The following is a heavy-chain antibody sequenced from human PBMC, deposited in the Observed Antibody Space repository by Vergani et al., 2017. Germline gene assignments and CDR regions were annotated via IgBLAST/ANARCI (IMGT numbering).Heavy chain of an antibody. J-gene: IGHJ4*02. Sequence: QVQLVQSGAEVKKPGASWKVSCKASGYTFTDYFMHWVRQAPGQGLEGMGWINPNSGGTNYAQKFQGRVTMTRDTSISTAYMELSNLRSDDTAVYYCARVGTSSNRDYFGYWGQRTLVTVSS. CDR1: GYTFTDYF. V-gene: IGHV1-2*02. CDR3: ARVGTSSNRDYFGY. CDR2: INPNSGGT. D-gene: IGHD2-2*01.